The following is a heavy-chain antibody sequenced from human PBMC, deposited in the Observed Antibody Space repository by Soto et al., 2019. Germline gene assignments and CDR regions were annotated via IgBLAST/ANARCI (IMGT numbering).Heavy chain of an antibody. CDR2: IMPIFAKA. Sequence: QVRLVQSGAEVKKPGSSLKISCQTSGGTFSSYTINWVRQAPGQGLEWMGGIMPIFAKANYAQKFQGRVTITADESTNTPYMELNSLTFEDTAVYYCARERAAGNHDYWGQGTLVTVSS. D-gene: IGHD3-10*01. CDR3: ARERAAGNHDY. V-gene: IGHV1-69*01. J-gene: IGHJ4*02. CDR1: GGTFSSYT.